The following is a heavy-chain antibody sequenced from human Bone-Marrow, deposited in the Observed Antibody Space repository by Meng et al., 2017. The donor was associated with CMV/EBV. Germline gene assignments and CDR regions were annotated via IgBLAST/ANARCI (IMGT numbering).Heavy chain of an antibody. CDR2: IKQDGSEK. J-gene: IGHJ4*02. CDR3: ARAGYDFWSGPVDY. D-gene: IGHD3-3*01. V-gene: IGHV3-7*01. Sequence: LSFTCAASGFTFSSYWMSWVRQAPGKGLEWVANIKQDGSEKYYVDSVKGRFTISRDNAKNSLYLQMNSLRAEDTAVYYCARAGYDFWSGPVDYWGQGTLVTVSS. CDR1: GFTFSSYW.